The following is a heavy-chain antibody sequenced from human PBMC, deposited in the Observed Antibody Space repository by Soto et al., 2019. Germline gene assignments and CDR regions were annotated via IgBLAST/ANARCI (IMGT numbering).Heavy chain of an antibody. D-gene: IGHD2-2*03. CDR1: GFTFSSYG. CDR3: AREMDIVVVPAGDDAGTNAFDI. Sequence: GGSLRLSCAASGFTFSSYGMHWVRQAPGKGLEWVAVIWYDGSNKYYADSVKGRFTISRDNSKNTLYLQMNSLRAEDTAVYYCAREMDIVVVPAGDDAGTNAFDIWGQGTMVTVSS. J-gene: IGHJ3*02. V-gene: IGHV3-33*01. CDR2: IWYDGSNK.